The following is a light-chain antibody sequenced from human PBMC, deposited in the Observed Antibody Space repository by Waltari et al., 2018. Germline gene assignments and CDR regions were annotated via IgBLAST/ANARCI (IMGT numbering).Light chain of an antibody. Sequence: QSVLTQPPSVSGAPGQRVTISCAGSNSNIGAGSDVHWYQHLPGTAPKLLIYGNISGPPGGPARFSGSKSGTSASLAITGLQADDEADYYCQSYDSSHWVFGGGTKLTVL. V-gene: IGLV1-40*01. CDR1: NSNIGAGSD. J-gene: IGLJ3*02. CDR2: GNI. CDR3: QSYDSSHWV.